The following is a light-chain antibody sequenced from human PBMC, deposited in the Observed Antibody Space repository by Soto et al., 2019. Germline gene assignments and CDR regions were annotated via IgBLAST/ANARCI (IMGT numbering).Light chain of an antibody. J-gene: IGKJ1*01. CDR3: QQYNNWPPWT. Sequence: EKVMTQSPATLSVSPGERATLSCRASQSVRSNLAWYQQKPGQPPRLLIYDASTRATGIPDRFSGSGSETEFTLTISSLQSEDYAIYYCQQYNNWPPWTFGQGTKVDIK. V-gene: IGKV3-15*01. CDR2: DAS. CDR1: QSVRSN.